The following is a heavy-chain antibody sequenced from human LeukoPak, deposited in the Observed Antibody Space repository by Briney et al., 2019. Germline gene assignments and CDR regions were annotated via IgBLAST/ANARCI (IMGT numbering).Heavy chain of an antibody. J-gene: IGHJ4*02. CDR1: GDSVSSNSAA. CDR3: ASVIGIAAAANDY. CDR2: TFYRSKWYN. V-gene: IGHV6-1*01. Sequence: SQTLSLTCAISGDSVSSNSAAWSWIRQSPSRGLEWLGMTFYRSKWYNYYAVSVKSRITINPDTSKNQFSLQLTSVTPEDTAVYYCASVIGIAAAANDYWGQGTLVTVSS. D-gene: IGHD6-13*01.